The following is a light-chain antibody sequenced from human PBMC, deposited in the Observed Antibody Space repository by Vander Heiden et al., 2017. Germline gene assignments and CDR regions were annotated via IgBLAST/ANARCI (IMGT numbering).Light chain of an antibody. CDR1: SGNIGSYHY. V-gene: IGLV2-14*01. Sequence: QSDLTQPASVAGSPGQSITISCTGTSGNIGSYHYVSWYQQHPGNAPKVIIYDVNHRPSGISNRFSGSRSGNTASLTISGLQAEDEADYYCCSYTSRSTLYVFGTGTKVTVL. CDR3: CSYTSRSTLYV. J-gene: IGLJ1*01. CDR2: DVN.